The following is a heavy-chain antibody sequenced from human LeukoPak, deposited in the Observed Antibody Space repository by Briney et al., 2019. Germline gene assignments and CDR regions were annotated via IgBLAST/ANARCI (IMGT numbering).Heavy chain of an antibody. CDR3: ATADYYGSGSYPRD. D-gene: IGHD3-10*01. CDR1: GYTLTELS. J-gene: IGHJ4*02. CDR2: FDPEDGET. V-gene: IGHV1-24*01. Sequence: ASVKVSCKVSGYTLTELSMHWVHQAPGKGLEWMGGFDPEDGETIYAQKFQGRVTMTEDTSTDTAYMELSSLRSEDTAVYYCATADYYGSGSYPRDWGQGTLVTVSS.